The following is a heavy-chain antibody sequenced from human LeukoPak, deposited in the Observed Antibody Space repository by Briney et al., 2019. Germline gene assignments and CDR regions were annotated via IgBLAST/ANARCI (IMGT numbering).Heavy chain of an antibody. Sequence: LRLSCAASGFTVSSNYMSWIRQHPGKGLEWIGYIYYSGSTYYNPSLKSRVTISVDTSKNQFSLKLSSVTAADTAVYYCARVGGNSPALDYWGQGTLVTVSS. CDR1: GFTVSSNY. J-gene: IGHJ4*02. CDR3: ARVGGNSPALDY. D-gene: IGHD4-23*01. CDR2: IYYSGST. V-gene: IGHV4-31*02.